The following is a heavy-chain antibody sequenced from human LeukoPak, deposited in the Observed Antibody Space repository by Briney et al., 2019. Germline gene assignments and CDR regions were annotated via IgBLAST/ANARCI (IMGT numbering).Heavy chain of an antibody. J-gene: IGHJ4*02. CDR3: ARSPLITIFGVVKDLDY. CDR1: GYTFTGYY. Sequence: ASVTVSCKASGYTFTGYYMHWVRQAPGQGLEWMGRINPNSGGTNYAQKFQGRVTMTRDTSISTAYMELSRLRSDDTAVYYCARSPLITIFGVVKDLDYWGQGTLVTVSS. CDR2: INPNSGGT. D-gene: IGHD3-3*01. V-gene: IGHV1-2*06.